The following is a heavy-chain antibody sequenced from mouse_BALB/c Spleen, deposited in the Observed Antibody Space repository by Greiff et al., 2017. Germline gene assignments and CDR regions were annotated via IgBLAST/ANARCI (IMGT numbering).Heavy chain of an antibody. J-gene: IGHJ2*01. CDR2: IDPETGGT. V-gene: IGHV1-15*01. CDR3: TIRWSHYFDY. D-gene: IGHD1-1*01. Sequence: QVQLQQSGAELVRPGASVTLSCKASGYTFTDYEMHWVKQTPVHGLEWIGAIDPETGGTAYNQKFKGKATLTADKSSSTAYMELRSLTSEDSAVYYCTIRWSHYFDYWGQGTTLTVSS. CDR1: GYTFTDYE.